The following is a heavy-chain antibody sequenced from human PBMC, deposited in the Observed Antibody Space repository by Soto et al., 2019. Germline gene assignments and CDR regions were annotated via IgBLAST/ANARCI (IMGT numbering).Heavy chain of an antibody. CDR3: VRESTPTRWFDP. Sequence: GASVKVSCKASGYTFTSYGISWVRQAPGQGLEWMGWISAYNGNTNYAQKLQGRVTMTRDTSTSTVYMELSSLRSEDTAVYYCVRESTPTRWFDPWGQGTLVTVSS. V-gene: IGHV1-18*01. J-gene: IGHJ5*02. CDR1: GYTFTSYG. D-gene: IGHD2-2*01. CDR2: ISAYNGNT.